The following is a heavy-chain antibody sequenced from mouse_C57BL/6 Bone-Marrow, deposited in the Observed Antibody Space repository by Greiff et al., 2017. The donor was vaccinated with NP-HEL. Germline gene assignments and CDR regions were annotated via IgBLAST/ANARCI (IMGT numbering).Heavy chain of an antibody. CDR2: IRNKANGYTT. V-gene: IGHV7-3*01. J-gene: IGHJ1*03. CDR1: GFTFTDYY. D-gene: IGHD1-1*01. Sequence: EVQLQQSGGGLVQPGGSLSLSCAASGFTFTDYYMSWVRQPPGKALEWLGFIRNKANGYTTEYSASVKGRFTISRDNSQSILYLQMNALRAEDSATYYCARRITTVGPGLWYFDVWGTGTTVTVSS. CDR3: ARRITTVGPGLWYFDV.